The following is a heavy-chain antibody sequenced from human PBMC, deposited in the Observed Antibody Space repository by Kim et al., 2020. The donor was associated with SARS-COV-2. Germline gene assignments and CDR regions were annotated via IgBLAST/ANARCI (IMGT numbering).Heavy chain of an antibody. CDR2: ISGSGGSK. Sequence: GGSLRLSCAASGFTFSDYDMSWVRQAPGKGLEWVSAISGSGGSKYYADSVKGRFTISRDNAKNTLYLQMNSLRAEDKAVYYCSRVGGLGRYYNPFDYWG. CDR1: GFTFSDYD. D-gene: IGHD3-10*01. J-gene: IGHJ4*01. CDR3: SRVGGLGRYYNPFDY. V-gene: IGHV3-23*01.